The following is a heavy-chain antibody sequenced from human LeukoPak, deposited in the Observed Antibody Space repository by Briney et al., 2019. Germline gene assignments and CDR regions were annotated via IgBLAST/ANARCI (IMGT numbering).Heavy chain of an antibody. CDR1: GYTFTSYY. D-gene: IGHD2-2*01. CDR2: INPSGGST. Sequence: ASAKVSCKASGYTFTSYYMHWVRQAPGQGLEWMGIINPSGGSTSYAQKFQGRVTMTRDMSTSTVYMELSSLRSEDTAVYYCAREALIVVVPAAVGAFDIWGQGTMVTVSS. J-gene: IGHJ3*02. V-gene: IGHV1-46*01. CDR3: AREALIVVVPAAVGAFDI.